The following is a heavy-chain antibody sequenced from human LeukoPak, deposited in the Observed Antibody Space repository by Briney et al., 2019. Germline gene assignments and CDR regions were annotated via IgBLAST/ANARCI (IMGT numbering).Heavy chain of an antibody. D-gene: IGHD2-21*02. J-gene: IGHJ5*02. CDR3: ARVVTGLLEGNWFDP. CDR1: GGSISSGGYS. Sequence: PSQTLSLTCAVSGGSISSGGYSWSWIRQPPGKGLAWIGYIYHSGSTYYNPSLKSRVTISVDRSKNQFSLKLSSVTAADTAVYYCARVVTGLLEGNWFDPWGQGTLVTVSS. CDR2: IYHSGST. V-gene: IGHV4-30-2*01.